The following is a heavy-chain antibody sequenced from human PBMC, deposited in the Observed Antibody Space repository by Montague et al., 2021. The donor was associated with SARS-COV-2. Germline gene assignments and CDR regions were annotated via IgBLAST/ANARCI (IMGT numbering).Heavy chain of an antibody. D-gene: IGHD3-9*01. V-gene: IGHV4-34*01. J-gene: IGHJ4*02. CDR2: IPLGGRT. CDR1: GGSFNGKY. CDR3: TRGTFDWGQD. Sequence: SETLSLTCAVYGGSFNGKYWAWFRQPPGKGLEWIGEIPLGGRTNYNPSLESRVTISRDSSSDRFSLRLTSVTAADTALYYCTRGTFDWGQDWGQGALVTVSA.